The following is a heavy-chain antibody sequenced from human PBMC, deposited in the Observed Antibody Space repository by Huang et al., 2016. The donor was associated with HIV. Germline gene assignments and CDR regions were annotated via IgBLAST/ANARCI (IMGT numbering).Heavy chain of an antibody. J-gene: IGHJ4*02. D-gene: IGHD6-13*01. V-gene: IGHV3-30*18. CDR1: GFTFSSYG. Sequence: QVQLVESGGGVVQPGRSLRISCAASGFTFSSYGMHWVRQAPGKGLEWVAVISYNAKTKNYADSVKCRFSSSRDNSKTTVYLQLNSLRLEDTAVYYCAKGGSAAAVLDFWGQGTLVTVSS. CDR3: AKGGSAAAVLDF. CDR2: ISYNAKTK.